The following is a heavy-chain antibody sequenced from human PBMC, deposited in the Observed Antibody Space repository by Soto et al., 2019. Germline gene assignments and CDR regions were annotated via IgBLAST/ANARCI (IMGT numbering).Heavy chain of an antibody. CDR1: GFTFSPNS. Sequence: GGSLRLSCAASGFTFSPNSMNLVRQAPGKGLEWISYITGSSSAIHYADSVRGRFTISRDNAKNSVYLQMNSLRDEDTAVYYCARDTKWAFDYWGQGTLVTVSS. CDR3: ARDTKWAFDY. D-gene: IGHD1-26*01. J-gene: IGHJ4*02. CDR2: ITGSSSAI. V-gene: IGHV3-48*02.